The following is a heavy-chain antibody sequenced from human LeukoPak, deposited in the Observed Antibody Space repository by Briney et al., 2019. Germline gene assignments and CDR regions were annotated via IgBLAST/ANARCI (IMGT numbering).Heavy chain of an antibody. CDR3: ARLGTIFGEADY. Sequence: GGSLRLSCAASGFTFSSYDMPWVRQATGKGLEWVSAIGTAGDTYYPGSVKGRFTISRENAKNSLYLQMNSLRAGDTAVYYCARLGTIFGEADYWGQGTLVTVSS. D-gene: IGHD3-3*01. J-gene: IGHJ4*02. CDR1: GFTFSSYD. CDR2: IGTAGDT. V-gene: IGHV3-13*01.